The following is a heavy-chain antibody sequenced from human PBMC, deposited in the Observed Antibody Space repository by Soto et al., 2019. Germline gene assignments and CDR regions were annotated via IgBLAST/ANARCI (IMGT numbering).Heavy chain of an antibody. CDR1: GFTFSSYS. Sequence: LRLSCAASGFTFSSYSMNWVRQAPGKGLEWVSSISSSSSYIYYADSVKGRFTISRDNAKNSLYLQMNSLRAEDTAVYYCARGYSSSSPPDYWGQGTLVTVSS. V-gene: IGHV3-21*01. CDR2: ISSSSSYI. CDR3: ARGYSSSSPPDY. J-gene: IGHJ4*02. D-gene: IGHD6-6*01.